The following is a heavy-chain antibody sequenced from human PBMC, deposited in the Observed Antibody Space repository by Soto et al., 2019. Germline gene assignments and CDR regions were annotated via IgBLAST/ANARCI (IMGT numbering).Heavy chain of an antibody. J-gene: IGHJ6*02. CDR3: ARGPRKYYDFWSGPLDYYYYYGMDV. CDR1: GYTFTSYG. CDR2: ISAYNGNT. Sequence: GASVKVSCKASGYTFTSYGISWVRQAPGQGLEWMGWISAYNGNTNYAQKLQGGVTMTTDTSTSTAYMELRSLRSDDTAVYYCARGPRKYYDFWSGPLDYYYYYGMDVWGQGTTVTVSS. D-gene: IGHD3-3*01. V-gene: IGHV1-18*01.